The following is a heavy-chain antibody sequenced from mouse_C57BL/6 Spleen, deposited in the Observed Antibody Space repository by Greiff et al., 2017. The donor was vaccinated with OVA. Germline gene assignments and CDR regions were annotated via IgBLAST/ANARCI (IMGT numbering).Heavy chain of an antibody. V-gene: IGHV1-50*01. Sequence: QVQLQQPGAELVKPGASVKLSCKASGYTFTSYWMQWVKQRPGQGMEWIGEIDPSDSYTNYNQKFKGKATLPVDTSSSTAYMQLSSLTSEDSAVYYCARIAYYSNYDAMDYWGQGTSVTVSS. CDR1: GYTFTSYW. CDR3: ARIAYYSNYDAMDY. D-gene: IGHD2-5*01. CDR2: IDPSDSYT. J-gene: IGHJ4*01.